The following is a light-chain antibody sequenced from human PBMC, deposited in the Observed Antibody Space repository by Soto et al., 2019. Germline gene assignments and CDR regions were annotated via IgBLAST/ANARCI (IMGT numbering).Light chain of an antibody. Sequence: EIVLTQSPATLSLSPGERATLSCRASQSVGTYLAWYQQKPGQAPRLLIYGASNRATGIPDRFSGSGSGTDFTLTISRLEPEDFAVYYCQQYGSSGTFGQGPKVDIK. CDR1: QSVGTY. J-gene: IGKJ1*01. CDR2: GAS. CDR3: QQYGSSGT. V-gene: IGKV3-20*01.